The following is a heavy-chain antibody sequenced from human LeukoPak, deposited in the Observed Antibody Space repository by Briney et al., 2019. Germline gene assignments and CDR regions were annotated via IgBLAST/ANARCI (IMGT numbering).Heavy chain of an antibody. CDR2: IYYSGTT. V-gene: IGHV4-39*07. Sequence: SETLSLTCTVSGDSISSSSYYWGWIRQPPGKGLEWIGSIYYSGTTYYNPSLKSRVTMSVDTSKNQFSLILSSVTAADTAVYFCARGLPTIAVVPAAMTLWGQGTLVTVYS. D-gene: IGHD2-2*01. J-gene: IGHJ4*02. CDR3: ARGLPTIAVVPAAMTL. CDR1: GDSISSSSYY.